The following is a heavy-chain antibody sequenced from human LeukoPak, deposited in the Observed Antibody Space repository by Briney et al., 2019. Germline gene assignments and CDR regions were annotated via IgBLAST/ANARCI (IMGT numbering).Heavy chain of an antibody. CDR3: ARDQAASEPYYYYMDV. V-gene: IGHV1-3*01. J-gene: IGHJ6*03. CDR2: INAGNGNT. D-gene: IGHD6-13*01. CDR1: GYTFTSYA. Sequence: ASVKVSCKASGYTFTSYAMHWVRQAPGQRLEWMGWINAGNGNTKYSQKFQGRVTITRDTSASTAYMELRSLRSDDTAVYYCARDQAASEPYYYYMDVWGKGTTVTVSS.